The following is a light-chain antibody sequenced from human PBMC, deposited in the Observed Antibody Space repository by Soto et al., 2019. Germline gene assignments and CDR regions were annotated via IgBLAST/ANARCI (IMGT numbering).Light chain of an antibody. CDR3: AAWDDSVKTLL. J-gene: IGLJ2*01. V-gene: IGLV1-44*01. CDR1: SSNIGRNT. CDR2: NNY. Sequence: QSVLTQPPSASETPEQRVTISCSGNSSNIGRNTVNWYQHLPGTTPKLLIYNNYQRPSGAPDRFSASKSGTSASLAISGLQSEDEADYYCAAWDDSVKTLLFGGGTKLTVL.